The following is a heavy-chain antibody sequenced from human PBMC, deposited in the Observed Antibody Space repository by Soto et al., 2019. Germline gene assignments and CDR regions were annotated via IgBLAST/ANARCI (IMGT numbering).Heavy chain of an antibody. CDR1: GGTFGNYG. D-gene: IGHD3-10*01. Sequence: GASVKVSCKASGGTFGNYGISWLRQAPGQGLEWMGGTIPIFDTPHYAQKFRDRVTITADATSTAYMELTSLTSEDTATYYCARDREDGSGTKYNWFDSWGPGTLVTVSS. V-gene: IGHV1-69*13. CDR2: TIPIFDTP. CDR3: ARDREDGSGTKYNWFDS. J-gene: IGHJ5*01.